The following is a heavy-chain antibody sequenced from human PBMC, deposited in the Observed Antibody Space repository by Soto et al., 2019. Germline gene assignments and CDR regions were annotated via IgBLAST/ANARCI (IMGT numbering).Heavy chain of an antibody. J-gene: IGHJ6*02. D-gene: IGHD2-8*01. Sequence: QVQLVESGGGVVQPGRSLRLSCAASGFTFSSYAMHWVRQAPGKGLEWVAVISYDGSNKYYADSVKGRFTISRDNSKNTLYLQMNSLRAEDTAVYYCASTVMVYGVGYYYYYGMDVWGQGTTVTVSS. CDR3: ASTVMVYGVGYYYYYGMDV. V-gene: IGHV3-30-3*01. CDR2: ISYDGSNK. CDR1: GFTFSSYA.